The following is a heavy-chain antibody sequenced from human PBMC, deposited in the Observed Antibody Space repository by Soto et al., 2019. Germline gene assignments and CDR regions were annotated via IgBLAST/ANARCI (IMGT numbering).Heavy chain of an antibody. CDR3: ARGGKYWTNGVCSFYGKDV. CDR1: GYTFTSYG. J-gene: IGHJ6*02. CDR2: ISAYNGNT. D-gene: IGHD2-8*01. V-gene: IGHV1-18*01. Sequence: QVQLVQSGAEVKKPGASVKVSCKASGYTFTSYGISWVRQAPGQGLEWMGWISAYNGNTNYAQKFQGRVTMTTDTSTSKAYLELRGLRSDDTAGDFCARGGKYWTNGVCSFYGKDVWGQGTTVTVSS.